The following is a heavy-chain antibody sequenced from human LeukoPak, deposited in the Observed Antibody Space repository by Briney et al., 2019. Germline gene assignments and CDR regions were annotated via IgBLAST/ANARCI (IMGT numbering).Heavy chain of an antibody. J-gene: IGHJ4*02. D-gene: IGHD2-15*01. CDR1: GGTFSSYA. CDR2: IIPIFGTA. CDR3: ASPLSRYCSGGSCYWGFDY. Sequence: ASVKVSCKASGGTFSSYAISWVRQAPGQGLEWMGGIIPIFGTANYAQKFQGRVTITADESTSTAYMELSSLRSEDTAVYYCASPLSRYCSGGSCYWGFDYWGQGTLVTVSS. V-gene: IGHV1-69*13.